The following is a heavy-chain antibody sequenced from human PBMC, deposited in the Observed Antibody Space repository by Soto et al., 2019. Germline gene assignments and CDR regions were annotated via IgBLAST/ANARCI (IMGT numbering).Heavy chain of an antibody. V-gene: IGHV4-34*01. J-gene: IGHJ4*02. Sequence: QVQLQQWGAGLLKPSETLSLTCAVYGGSFSGYYWSWIRQPPGKGLEWIGEINHSGSTNYNPSLKRRVTISVDPAKDPFSLKVGFWTAGGTAVFYCWGGGGDIVVVVAATRYYFDYWGQGTLVTVSS. D-gene: IGHD2-15*01. CDR2: INHSGST. CDR3: WGGGGDIVVVVAATRYYFDY. CDR1: GGSFSGYY.